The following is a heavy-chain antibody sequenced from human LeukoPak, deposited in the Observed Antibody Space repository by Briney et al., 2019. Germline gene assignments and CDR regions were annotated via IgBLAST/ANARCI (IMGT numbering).Heavy chain of an antibody. CDR1: GFTFGDYS. CDR3: AKSGSGRFY. J-gene: IGHJ4*02. CDR2: ISGSGGST. V-gene: IGHV3-23*01. Sequence: GGSLRLSCTASGFTFGDYSMSWVRQAPGKGLEWVSAISGSGGSTYYADSVKGRFTISRDNSKNTLYLQMNTLRAEDTAVYYCAKSGSGRFYWGQGTLVTVSS. D-gene: IGHD3-10*01.